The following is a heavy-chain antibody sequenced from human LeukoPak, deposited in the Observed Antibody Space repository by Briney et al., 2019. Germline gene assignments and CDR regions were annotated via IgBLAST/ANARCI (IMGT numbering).Heavy chain of an antibody. D-gene: IGHD3-22*01. Sequence: PETLSLTCAVYGGSFSGYYWSWIRQPPGKGLEWIGEINHSGSTNYNPSLKSRVTISVDTSKNQFSLKLSSVTAADTAVYYCARNYYDSSGYLPWFDYWGQGTLVTVSS. V-gene: IGHV4-34*01. CDR2: INHSGST. CDR1: GGSFSGYY. CDR3: ARNYYDSSGYLPWFDY. J-gene: IGHJ4*02.